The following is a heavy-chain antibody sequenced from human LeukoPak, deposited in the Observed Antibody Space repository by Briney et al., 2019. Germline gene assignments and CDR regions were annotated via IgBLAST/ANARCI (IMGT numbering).Heavy chain of an antibody. CDR2: IYYSGTT. V-gene: IGHV4-61*01. J-gene: IGHJ4*02. CDR1: GGSVSGGSYY. Sequence: PSETLSLTCTVSGGSVSGGSYYWSWIRQPPGKGLEWIGSIYYSGTTNYNPSLKSRVTISVDTSKNQFSLKLSSVTAADTAVYYCARWVFSSGYYFDFWGQGTLVTVPS. CDR3: ARWVFSSGYYFDF. D-gene: IGHD3-22*01.